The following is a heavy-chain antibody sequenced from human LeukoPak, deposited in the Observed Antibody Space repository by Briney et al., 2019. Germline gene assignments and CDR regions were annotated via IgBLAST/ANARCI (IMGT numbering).Heavy chain of an antibody. V-gene: IGHV1-18*01. CDR3: ARDYYGSGSYYVNFDY. CDR2: ISAYNGNT. D-gene: IGHD3-10*01. J-gene: IGHJ4*02. Sequence: ASVKVSCKASGYTFTSYGISWVRQAPGQGLEWMGWISAYNGNTNYAQKLQGRVTMTTDTSTSTAYMELRSLRSDDTAVYYCARDYYGSGSYYVNFDYWGQGTLVTVSS. CDR1: GYTFTSYG.